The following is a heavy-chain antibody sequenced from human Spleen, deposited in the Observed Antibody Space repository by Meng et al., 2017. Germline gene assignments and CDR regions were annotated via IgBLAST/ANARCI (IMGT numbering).Heavy chain of an antibody. CDR3: AKDSGSNRFDP. J-gene: IGHJ5*02. Sequence: QVQLEESGGGVVQSGRSLRLYCAASGFTFSSYGMHWVRQAPGKGLEWVSVISNDGGNKYYADSVKGRFTISRDNSKNTLNLQMNSLRAEDTAVYYCAKDSGSNRFDPWGQGTLVTVSS. CDR2: ISNDGGNK. CDR1: GFTFSSYG. D-gene: IGHD6-25*01. V-gene: IGHV3-30*18.